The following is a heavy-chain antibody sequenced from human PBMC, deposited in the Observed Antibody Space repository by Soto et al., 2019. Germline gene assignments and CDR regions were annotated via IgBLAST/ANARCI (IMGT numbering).Heavy chain of an antibody. Sequence: GASVKVSCKASGYTFTGYYMHWVRQAPGQGLEWMGWINPNSGGTNYAQKFQGRVTMTRDTSISTAYMELSRLRSDDTAVYYCARNSGYYDFWSGYYLGYWGQGTLVTVSS. J-gene: IGHJ4*02. V-gene: IGHV1-2*02. CDR2: INPNSGGT. CDR3: ARNSGYYDFWSGYYLGY. D-gene: IGHD3-3*01. CDR1: GYTFTGYY.